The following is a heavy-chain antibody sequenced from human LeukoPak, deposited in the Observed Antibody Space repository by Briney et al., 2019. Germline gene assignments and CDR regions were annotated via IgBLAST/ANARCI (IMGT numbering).Heavy chain of an antibody. D-gene: IGHD6-13*01. CDR1: GFPVSSNY. CDR3: ARGYSSSWVFDY. CDR2: IYSGGST. J-gene: IGHJ4*02. Sequence: PGVSLRLSCAASGFPVSSNYMSWVRQAPGKGLEWVTDIYSGGSTYYADSVKGRFTITRDNSKNTMYLQMNSLRGEDTAVYYCARGYSSSWVFDYWGQGTLVTVSS. V-gene: IGHV3-53*01.